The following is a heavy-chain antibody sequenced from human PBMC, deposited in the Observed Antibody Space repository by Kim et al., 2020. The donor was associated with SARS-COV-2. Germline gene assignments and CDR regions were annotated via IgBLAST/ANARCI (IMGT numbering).Heavy chain of an antibody. CDR3: AREGNLWYFAWSHFDY. Sequence: GGSLRLSCAASGFTFSSYEMNWVRQAPGKGLEWVSSISGSGGTTYYADSVKGRFTISRDNAKNSLYLQMNSLRAEDTAVYYCAREGNLWYFAWSHFDYWGQGTLVTVSS. J-gene: IGHJ4*02. CDR1: GFTFSSYE. D-gene: IGHD3-9*01. CDR2: ISGSGGTT. V-gene: IGHV3-48*03.